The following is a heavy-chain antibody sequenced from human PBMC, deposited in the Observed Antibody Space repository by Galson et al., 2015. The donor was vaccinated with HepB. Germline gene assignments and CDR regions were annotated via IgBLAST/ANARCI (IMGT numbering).Heavy chain of an antibody. D-gene: IGHD6-13*01. CDR2: IRSKATNFAA. V-gene: IGHV3-73*01. CDR1: GFTFSGSA. CDR3: VRSGDFSGYSSR. Sequence: SLRLSCAASGFTFSGSAIHWVRQASGKGPEWIGHIRSKATNFAALYVASLKGRFTISRDDSKNVAYLHMWSLKTDDTAVYYRVRSGDFSGYSSRWGQGTLVTVSS. J-gene: IGHJ4*02.